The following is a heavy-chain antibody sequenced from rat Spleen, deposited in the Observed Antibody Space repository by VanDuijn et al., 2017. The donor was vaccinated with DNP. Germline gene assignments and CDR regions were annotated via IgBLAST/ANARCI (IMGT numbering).Heavy chain of an antibody. J-gene: IGHJ2*01. D-gene: IGHD4-3*01. CDR1: GFTFSDYA. V-gene: IGHV5-17*01. Sequence: EVQLVESGGGLVQPGRSLKLSCAASGFTFSDYAMAWVRQAPKKGLEWVATITYDGSTTYYRDSVKGRFTISRDNAKSTLYLQMNSLRSEDMATYYCVRWNSGHFDYWGQGVMVTVSS. CDR2: ITYDGSTT. CDR3: VRWNSGHFDY.